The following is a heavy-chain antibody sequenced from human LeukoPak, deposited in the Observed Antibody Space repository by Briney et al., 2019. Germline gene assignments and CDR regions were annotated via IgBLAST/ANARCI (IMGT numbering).Heavy chain of an antibody. CDR2: IYYSGDT. CDR3: ARDVAGNTFDY. Sequence: SETLSLTCTVSGGSISSSSSYWGWIRQPPGKGLEWLGSIYYSGDTYNNPPLKSRVTISVDTAKSQFSLRLTSMTAADTAVYYCARDVAGNTFDYWGQGTLVTVSS. CDR1: GGSISSSSSY. D-gene: IGHD5-12*01. J-gene: IGHJ4*02. V-gene: IGHV4-39*07.